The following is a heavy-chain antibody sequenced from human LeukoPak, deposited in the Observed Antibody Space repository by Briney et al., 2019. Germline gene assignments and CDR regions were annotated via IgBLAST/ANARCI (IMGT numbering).Heavy chain of an antibody. CDR2: IYSGGST. J-gene: IGHJ4*02. D-gene: IGHD3-22*01. CDR3: AREDVRYYDSSGYDY. CDR1: GFTVSSNY. V-gene: IGHV3-53*01. Sequence: GGSLRLSCAASGFTVSSNYMSWVRQAPGKGLEWVSVIYSGGSTYYADSLKGRFTISRDNAKNSLYLQMNSLRTEDTAVYYCAREDVRYYDSSGYDYWGQGTLVTVSS.